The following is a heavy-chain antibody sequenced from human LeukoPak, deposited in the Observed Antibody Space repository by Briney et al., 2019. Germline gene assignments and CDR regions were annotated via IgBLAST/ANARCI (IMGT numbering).Heavy chain of an antibody. V-gene: IGHV1-18*01. CDR3: ARYPFSGRWQWLVPASGRYFDY. J-gene: IGHJ4*02. CDR2: ISAYNGNT. CDR1: GYTFTSYG. D-gene: IGHD6-19*01. Sequence: ASVKVSCKASGYTFTSYGISWVRQAPGQGLEWMGWISAYNGNTNYAQKLQGRVTMTTDTSTSTAYMELRSLRSDGTAVYYCARYPFSGRWQWLVPASGRYFDYWGQGTLVTVSS.